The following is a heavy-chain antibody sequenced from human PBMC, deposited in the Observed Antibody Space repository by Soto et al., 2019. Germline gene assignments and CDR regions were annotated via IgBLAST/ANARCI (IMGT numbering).Heavy chain of an antibody. D-gene: IGHD2-2*01. V-gene: IGHV1-69*13. CDR1: GGTFSSYA. J-gene: IGHJ4*02. Sequence: SVKVSCKASGGTFSSYAISWVRQAPGQGLEWMGGIIPIFGTANYAQKFQGRVTITADASTSTAYMELSSLRSDDTAVYYCASGARYCSSTSCYSSFDYWGQGTLVTVSS. CDR3: ASGARYCSSTSCYSSFDY. CDR2: IIPIFGTA.